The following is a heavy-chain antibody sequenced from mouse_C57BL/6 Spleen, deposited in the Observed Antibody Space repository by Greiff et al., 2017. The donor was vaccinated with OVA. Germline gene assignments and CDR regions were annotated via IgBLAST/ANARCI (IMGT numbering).Heavy chain of an antibody. CDR2: IYPNSGGT. D-gene: IGHD1-1*01. V-gene: IGHV1-72*01. CDR1: GYTFTSYW. Sequence: QVQLQQPGAELVKPGASVKLSCKASGYTFTSYWMHWVKQRPGRGLEWIGKIYPNSGGTKYNEKFKSKATLTVDKPSSTAYMQLSSLTSEDSAVYYCARSITGGFAYWGQGTLVTVSA. CDR3: ARSITGGFAY. J-gene: IGHJ3*01.